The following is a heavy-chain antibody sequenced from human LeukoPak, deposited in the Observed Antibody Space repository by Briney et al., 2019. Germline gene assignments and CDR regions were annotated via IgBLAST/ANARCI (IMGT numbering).Heavy chain of an antibody. Sequence: GGSLTLSCAASGLTVSSTYMSSARPPPGGWLEWGSFIYSGGSTYYADSVKGRFTISRDNSKNTLYLQMNSLGAEDTAVYYCTEIDYWGQGTLVTVSS. CDR2: IYSGGST. CDR1: GLTVSSTY. CDR3: TEIDY. J-gene: IGHJ4*02. V-gene: IGHV3-66*02.